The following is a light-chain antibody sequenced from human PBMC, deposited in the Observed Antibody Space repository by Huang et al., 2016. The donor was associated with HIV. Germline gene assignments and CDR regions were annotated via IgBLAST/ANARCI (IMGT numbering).Light chain of an antibody. CDR3: QQSYTVPWT. CDR1: QNIMSY. CDR2: VAS. J-gene: IGKJ1*01. V-gene: IGKV1-39*01. Sequence: DIQMTQSPSSLSASVGDTVTITCRASQNIMSYLNWYQQKPGKGPKFLIYVASRLESGVPSRFSGSGSGKDFTLTISSLQPDDFGTYYCQQSYTVPWTFGQGTKVEIK.